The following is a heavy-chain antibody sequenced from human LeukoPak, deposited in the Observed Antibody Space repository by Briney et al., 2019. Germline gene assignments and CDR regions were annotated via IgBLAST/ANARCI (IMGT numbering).Heavy chain of an antibody. J-gene: IGHJ4*02. CDR1: GSTFGDYA. CDR2: IRSKAYGGTT. Sequence: PGGSLRLSCTASGSTFGDYAMSWVRQAPGKGLEWVGFIRSKAYGGTTEYAASVKGRFTISRDDSKSIAYLQMNSLKTEDTAVYYCTRELRWYFDYWGQGTLVTVPS. CDR3: TRELRWYFDY. V-gene: IGHV3-49*04. D-gene: IGHD4-23*01.